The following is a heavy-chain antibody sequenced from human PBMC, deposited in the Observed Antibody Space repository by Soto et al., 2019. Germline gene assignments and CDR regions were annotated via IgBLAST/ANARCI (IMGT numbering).Heavy chain of an antibody. CDR3: ARLTKVSGEDV. V-gene: IGHV4-59*01. CDR1: GGSISSYY. Sequence: PSETLSLTCTVSGGSISSYYWSWIRQPPGKGREWIGYIYYSGSTNYNPSLKSRVTISVDTSKNQFSLKLSSVTAADTAVYYCARLTKVSGEDVWGQGTTVTV. J-gene: IGHJ6*02. CDR2: IYYSGST. D-gene: IGHD3-10*01.